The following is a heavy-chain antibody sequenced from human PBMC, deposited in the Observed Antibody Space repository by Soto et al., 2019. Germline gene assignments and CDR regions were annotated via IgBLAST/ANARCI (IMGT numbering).Heavy chain of an antibody. J-gene: IGHJ4*02. D-gene: IGHD6-19*01. Sequence: GGSLRLSCAASGFTFSSYGMHWVRQAPGKGLEWVAVISYDGSNKYYADSVKGRFTISRDNSKNTLYLQMNSLRAEDTAVYYCAKDPGRPPSGWKGYFDYWGQGTLVTVSS. CDR3: AKDPGRPPSGWKGYFDY. V-gene: IGHV3-30*18. CDR1: GFTFSSYG. CDR2: ISYDGSNK.